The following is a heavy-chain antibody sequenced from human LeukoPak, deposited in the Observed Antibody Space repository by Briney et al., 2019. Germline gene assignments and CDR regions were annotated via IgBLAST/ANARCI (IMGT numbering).Heavy chain of an antibody. J-gene: IGHJ4*02. CDR2: IYYSGST. CDR1: GGSISSYY. V-gene: IGHV4-59*12. Sequence: PSETLSLTCTVSGGSISSYYWSWIRQPPGKGLEWIGYIYYSGSTYYNPSLKSRVTISVDTSKNQFSLKLSSVTAADTAVYYCARGYRGYYDSSGTGTYDYWGQGTLVTVSS. D-gene: IGHD3-22*01. CDR3: ARGYRGYYDSSGTGTYDY.